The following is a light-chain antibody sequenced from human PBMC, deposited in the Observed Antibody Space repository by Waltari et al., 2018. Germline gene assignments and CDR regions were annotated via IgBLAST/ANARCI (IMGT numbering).Light chain of an antibody. CDR3: QSADSSDTYVV. Sequence: SYELTQPPSVSVSPGQTARITCAGDALPKQYAYGYQQKPGQAPVLVIYKDSERPSGIPERFSGSSSGTTVTLTISGVQAEDEADYYCQSADSSDTYVVFGGGTKLTVL. V-gene: IGLV3-25*03. J-gene: IGLJ2*01. CDR1: ALPKQY. CDR2: KDS.